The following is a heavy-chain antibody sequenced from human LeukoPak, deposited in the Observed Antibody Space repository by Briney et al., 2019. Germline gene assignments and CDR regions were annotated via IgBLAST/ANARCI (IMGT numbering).Heavy chain of an antibody. D-gene: IGHD3-22*01. CDR2: IIPIFGTA. CDR1: GGTFSSYA. Sequence: ASVKVSCKASGGTFSSYAISWVRQAPGQGLEWMGGIIPIFGTAKYAQNFQGRVSIAPDRSTSTAYMEMSSPRSEDTAVYYCARLYTHYDSSGYYFEDYWGQGTLVTVSS. CDR3: ARLYTHYDSSGYYFEDY. J-gene: IGHJ4*02. V-gene: IGHV1-69*06.